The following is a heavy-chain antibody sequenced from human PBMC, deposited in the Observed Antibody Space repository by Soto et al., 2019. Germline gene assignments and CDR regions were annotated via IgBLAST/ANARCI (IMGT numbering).Heavy chain of an antibody. CDR2: ISAYNGNT. CDR1: GYTFTSYG. J-gene: IGHJ6*02. Sequence: ASVKVSCKASGYTFTSYGISWVRQAPGQGLEWMGWISAYNGNTNYAQKLQGRVTMTTDTSTSTAYMELRSLRSDDTAVYYCARGPRKYYDFWSGPLDYYHYYGMDVWGQGTTVTVSS. V-gene: IGHV1-18*01. CDR3: ARGPRKYYDFWSGPLDYYHYYGMDV. D-gene: IGHD3-3*01.